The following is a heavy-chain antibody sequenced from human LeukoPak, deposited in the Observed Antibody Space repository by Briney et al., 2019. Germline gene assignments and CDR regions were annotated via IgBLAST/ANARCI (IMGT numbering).Heavy chain of an antibody. D-gene: IGHD5-12*01. CDR1: RYTLTGYY. CDR2: IYPNSGGT. CDR3: ARDLRRYSGYDYGAFDI. J-gene: IGHJ3*02. Sequence: ASVQVSCKASRYTLTGYYMHWVRQAPGQGVEGMGWIYPNSGGTNYAQKFQGRLTMTRDTSISTAYMELSRLRSDDTAVYYCARDLRRYSGYDYGAFDIWGQGTMVTVSS. V-gene: IGHV1-2*02.